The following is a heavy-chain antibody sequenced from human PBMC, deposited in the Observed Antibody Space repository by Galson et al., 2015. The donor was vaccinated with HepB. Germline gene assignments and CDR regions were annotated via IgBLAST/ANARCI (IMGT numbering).Heavy chain of an antibody. CDR1: GFTFSSYA. CDR3: AKDRGLVAVLHDAFDI. D-gene: IGHD3-10*01. V-gene: IGHV3-23*01. Sequence: SLRLSCAASGFTFSSYAMSWVRQAPGKGLEWVSAISGSGGSTYYADSVKGRFTISRDNSKNTLYLQMNSLRAEDTAVYYCAKDRGLVAVLHDAFDIWGQGTMVTVSS. J-gene: IGHJ3*02. CDR2: ISGSGGST.